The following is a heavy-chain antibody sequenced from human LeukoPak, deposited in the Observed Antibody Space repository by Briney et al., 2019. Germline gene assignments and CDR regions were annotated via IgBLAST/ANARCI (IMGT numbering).Heavy chain of an antibody. Sequence: GGSLRLSCAASGFSVYSNYMSWVRQAPGKGLEWVSIIYSGGNTYYADSVKGRFTISRDNAKNSLYLQMNSLRAEDTAVYYCAREGVAYIDYWGQGTLVTVSS. D-gene: IGHD2-15*01. CDR2: IYSGGNT. CDR3: AREGVAYIDY. V-gene: IGHV3-53*01. CDR1: GFSVYSNY. J-gene: IGHJ4*02.